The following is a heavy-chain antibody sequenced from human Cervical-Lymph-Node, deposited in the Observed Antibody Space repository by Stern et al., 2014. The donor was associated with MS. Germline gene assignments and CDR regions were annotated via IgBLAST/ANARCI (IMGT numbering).Heavy chain of an antibody. D-gene: IGHD6-13*01. CDR3: GRGQQSFDP. CDR1: GYNFTSHA. J-gene: IGHJ5*02. CDR2: INTANGDT. Sequence: VQLVQSGAEVKKPGAPVKVSCKASGYNFTSHAIHLVRQAPGQRLEWMGRINTANGDTYYSEKFQGRVTFTRDTSANTAYMELFSLTSEDTTVYYCGRGQQSFDPWGQGTLVTVSA. V-gene: IGHV1-3*04.